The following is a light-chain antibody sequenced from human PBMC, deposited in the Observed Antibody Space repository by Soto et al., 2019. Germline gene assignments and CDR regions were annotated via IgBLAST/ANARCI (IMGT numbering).Light chain of an antibody. CDR2: GAS. Sequence: EIVLTQSPGTLSLSPGERATLSCRATQSVTITNLAWYQQKPGQPPRLLIYGASSRATGSPDRFCGSGSGTDSALTISRMVPEDFAVYYCQQYGSSPWTFGPGTKVEIK. CDR3: QQYGSSPWT. CDR1: QSVTITN. V-gene: IGKV3-20*01. J-gene: IGKJ1*01.